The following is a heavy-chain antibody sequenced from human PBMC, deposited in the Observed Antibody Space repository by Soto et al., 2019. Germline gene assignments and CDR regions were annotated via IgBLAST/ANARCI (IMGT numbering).Heavy chain of an antibody. J-gene: IGHJ5*02. D-gene: IGHD2-2*01. CDR1: VFTFISYS. Sequence: GGSLRLSCASSVFTFISYSMNWVRQAPGKGLEWVSSISSSSSYIYYADSVKGRFTISRDNAKNSLYLQMNSLRAEDTAVYYCARDHCSSTSCYFWFDPWGQGTLVTVSS. V-gene: IGHV3-21*01. CDR2: ISSSSSYI. CDR3: ARDHCSSTSCYFWFDP.